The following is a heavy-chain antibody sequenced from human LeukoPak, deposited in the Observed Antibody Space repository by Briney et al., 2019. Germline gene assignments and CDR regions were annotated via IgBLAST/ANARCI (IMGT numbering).Heavy chain of an antibody. CDR3: ARLQLWQIDY. CDR2: IYGGGST. CDR1: GFTVSSNH. J-gene: IGHJ4*02. Sequence: PEGSPRLSCAASGFTVSSNHMNWVRQAPGKGLEWVSVIYGGGSTYYAASVKGRFTISRHSSKNTLYLQMNSLRAEDTAVYYCARLQLWQIDYWGQGTLVTVSS. D-gene: IGHD5-18*01. V-gene: IGHV3-53*04.